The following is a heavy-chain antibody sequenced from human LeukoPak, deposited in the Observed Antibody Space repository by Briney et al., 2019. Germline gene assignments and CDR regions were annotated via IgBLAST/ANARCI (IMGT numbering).Heavy chain of an antibody. CDR2: INHSGST. J-gene: IGHJ5*02. CDR3: XXXXCSXXXCWFDP. D-gene: IGHD2-2*01. CDR1: GGSFSGYY. Sequence: SETLSLTCAVYGGSFSGYYWSWLRQPPGKGLEWIGEINHSGSTKDNPSLKSRVITSVGTYKNKFSHKQSYRTTAEKAVYYCXXXXCSXXXCWFDPWGQGTLVTVS. V-gene: IGHV4-34*01.